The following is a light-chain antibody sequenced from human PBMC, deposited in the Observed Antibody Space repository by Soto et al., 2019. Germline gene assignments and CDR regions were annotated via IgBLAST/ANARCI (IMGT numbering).Light chain of an antibody. CDR3: ETWDSNTRV. V-gene: IGLV4-60*02. Sequence: QSVLTQSSSASASLGSSVKLTCTLSSGHSSYIIAWHQQQPGKAPRYLMKLEGSGSYNKWSGVPDRFSGSSSGADRYLTISNLQFEDEADYYCETWDSNTRVFGGRTKLTVL. CDR2: LEGSGSY. J-gene: IGLJ3*02. CDR1: SGHSSYI.